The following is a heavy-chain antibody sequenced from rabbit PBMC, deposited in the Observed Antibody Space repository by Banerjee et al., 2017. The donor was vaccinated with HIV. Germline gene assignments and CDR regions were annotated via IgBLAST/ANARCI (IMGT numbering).Heavy chain of an antibody. Sequence: QEQLEESGGDLVKPEGSLTLTCTASGFSFNNKYVMCWVRQAPGKGLEWIACINTISGDTVYATWAKGRFTISKTSSTTVTLQMTSLTAADTATYFCTREVGYSYAFGLWGPGTLVTVS. D-gene: IGHD6-1*01. CDR1: GFSFNNKYV. J-gene: IGHJ4*01. CDR2: INTISGDT. V-gene: IGHV1S45*01. CDR3: TREVGYSYAFGL.